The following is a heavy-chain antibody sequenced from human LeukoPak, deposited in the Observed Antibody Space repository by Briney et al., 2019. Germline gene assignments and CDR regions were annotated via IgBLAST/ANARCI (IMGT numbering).Heavy chain of an antibody. CDR1: GASISSSSDY. J-gene: IGHJ4*02. D-gene: IGHD1-26*01. CDR3: ARVSGIYYNLDY. Sequence: PSETLSLTCTVSGASISSSSDYWGWIRQPPGKGLEWIGSIFYSGSTYYNPSLKSRVTISVDTSRNQFSLKLTSVTAADTAVYYCARVSGIYYNLDYWGQGTLVTVSS. V-gene: IGHV4-39*01. CDR2: IFYSGST.